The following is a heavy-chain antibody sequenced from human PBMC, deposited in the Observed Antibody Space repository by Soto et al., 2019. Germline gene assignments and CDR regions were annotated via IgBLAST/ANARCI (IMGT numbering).Heavy chain of an antibody. CDR3: ARVPGDCSGGTCYSLHVDY. D-gene: IGHD2-15*01. Sequence: QVYLVESGGGVVQPGRSLRLSCVGSGFTLSMHAIQWVRQAPGKGLEWVAIISKDGSNEYYADSVKGRFTISRDNSKNTVSLQMNSLKEEDTGLYYCARVPGDCSGGTCYSLHVDYWGQGTLVTVSS. V-gene: IGHV3-30-3*01. CDR1: GFTLSMHA. J-gene: IGHJ4*02. CDR2: ISKDGSNE.